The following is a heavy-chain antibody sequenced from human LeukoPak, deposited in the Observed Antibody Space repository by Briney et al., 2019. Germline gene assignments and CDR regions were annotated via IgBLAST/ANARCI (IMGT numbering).Heavy chain of an antibody. CDR2: IFYSGTT. V-gene: IGHV4-59*08. CDR3: ASSTVTDPGMITVVRDETLNAFDI. D-gene: IGHD3-10*01. CDR1: GGSISSYY. Sequence: ASETLSLTCSVSGGSISSYYWSWIWQPPGKGREWIGNIFYSGTTNYNPSLKSPVTTSLDTSKTQSALKLSSVSAADTAVYYCASSTVTDPGMITVVRDETLNAFDIWGQGTMVTVSS. J-gene: IGHJ3*02.